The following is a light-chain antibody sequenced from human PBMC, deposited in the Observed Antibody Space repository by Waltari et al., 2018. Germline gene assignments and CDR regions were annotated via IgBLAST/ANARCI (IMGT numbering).Light chain of an antibody. V-gene: IGKV1-33*01. Sequence: CQEGQEISNNLNGSQQKPGKAPKILIYDASNLQRGVPSRFSGSGSGTDFTFIISSLQPEDIATYYCQQYDNVPLVTFGQGTRLEIK. CDR2: DAS. CDR1: QEISNN. J-gene: IGKJ5*01. CDR3: QQYDNVPLVT.